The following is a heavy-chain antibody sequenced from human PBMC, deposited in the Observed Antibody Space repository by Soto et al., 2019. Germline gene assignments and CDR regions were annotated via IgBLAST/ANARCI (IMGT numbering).Heavy chain of an antibody. V-gene: IGHV4-30-2*01. CDR2: IYHSGST. CDR3: ARGIIQYYDY. CDR1: GGSISSGGYS. Sequence: QLQLQESGSGLVKPSQTLSLTCAVSGGSISSGGYSWSWIRQPPGKGLEWIGYIYHSGSTYYNPSLKTRVTASVDSSKNQFSLKLSSVTAADTAVYSCARGIIQYYDYWGQGTLVTVCS. J-gene: IGHJ4*02.